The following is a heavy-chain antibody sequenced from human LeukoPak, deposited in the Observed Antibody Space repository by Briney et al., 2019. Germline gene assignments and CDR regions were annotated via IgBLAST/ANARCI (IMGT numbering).Heavy chain of an antibody. Sequence: SQTLSLTCAISGDSVSNNIAAWNWIRQSPSRGLEWLGRTYYRSDWDYDYAPSVKSRITIRPDTTKNQFSLHLNSVTPEDSAVYYCAGASGLGMTAYLQYWGQGAMVIASS. CDR1: GDSVSNNIAA. J-gene: IGHJ4*02. V-gene: IGHV6-1*01. D-gene: IGHD3/OR15-3a*01. CDR3: AGASGLGMTAYLQY. CDR2: TYYRSDWDY.